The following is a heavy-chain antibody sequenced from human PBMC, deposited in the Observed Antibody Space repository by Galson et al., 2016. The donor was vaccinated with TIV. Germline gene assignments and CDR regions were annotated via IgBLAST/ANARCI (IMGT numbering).Heavy chain of an antibody. CDR2: ISWNRGNI. CDR3: VTDTRRGCDNSNCYTYNFYFYGMDV. D-gene: IGHD2-2*02. J-gene: IGHJ6*02. V-gene: IGHV3-9*01. CDR1: GFTFDDYA. Sequence: SLRLSCAGSGFTFDDYAMHWVRQAPGKGLEWVSGISWNRGNIGYADSVKGRFTISGDNAKNSLSLQMNSLRVEDTALYYCVTDTRRGCDNSNCYTYNFYFYGMDVWGLGTTVTVS.